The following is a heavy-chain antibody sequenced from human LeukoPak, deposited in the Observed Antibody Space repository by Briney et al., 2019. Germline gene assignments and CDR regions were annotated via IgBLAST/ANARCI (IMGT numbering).Heavy chain of an antibody. CDR2: IRSKAYGGTT. V-gene: IGHV3-49*04. Sequence: GGSLRLSCIASGFTFGDYAMSWVRQAPGKGLEWVGFIRSKAYGGTTEYTASVKSRFSISRDDSKSIAYLQMNSLRTEDTAVFYCTRDCSGGSCWGDAFDIWGQGTMVTVSS. D-gene: IGHD2-15*01. J-gene: IGHJ3*02. CDR1: GFTFGDYA. CDR3: TRDCSGGSCWGDAFDI.